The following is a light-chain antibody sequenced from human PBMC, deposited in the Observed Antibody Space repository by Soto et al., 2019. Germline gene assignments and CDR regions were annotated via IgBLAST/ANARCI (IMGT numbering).Light chain of an antibody. V-gene: IGKV3-11*01. CDR3: QQRSNWPPS. CDR1: QSVSSY. J-gene: IGKJ2*01. CDR2: DAS. Sequence: EIVLTQSPATLSLSPGERATLSCRASQSVSSYLAWYQHKPGQAPRLLNYDASNRATGIPARFSGSGSGTDFTLTISSLEPEDFAVYYCQQRSNWPPSFGQGTKL.